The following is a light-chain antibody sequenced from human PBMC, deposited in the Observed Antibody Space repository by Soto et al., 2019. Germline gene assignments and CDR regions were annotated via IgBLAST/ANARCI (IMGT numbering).Light chain of an antibody. Sequence: QAVVTQEPSLTVSPGETVTLTCGSNNGPVTSRLYPHWFQQRPGQAPITLIYDTTNKHSWTPARFSGSLLGDKAALTLSDAQPEDEAEYFCMVSYAGARVFGGGTKLTVL. J-gene: IGLJ3*02. V-gene: IGLV7-46*01. CDR3: MVSYAGARV. CDR2: DTT. CDR1: NGPVTSRLY.